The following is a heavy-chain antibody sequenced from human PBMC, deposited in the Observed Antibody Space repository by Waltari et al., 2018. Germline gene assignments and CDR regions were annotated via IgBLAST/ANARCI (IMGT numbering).Heavy chain of an antibody. CDR1: GFIFSSYG. D-gene: IGHD3-9*01. Sequence: QVQLVESGGGVVQPGRSLRLSCAVSGFIFSSYGINWVRQSPGKGLEWVSVISYAGSLKYFSDSVKGRFTISRDNTKNTVYLQMNGLRAEDTALYYCAKDLTGAATSYYYGMDVWGQGTTVTVSS. J-gene: IGHJ6*02. V-gene: IGHV3-30*18. CDR2: ISYAGSLK. CDR3: AKDLTGAATSYYYGMDV.